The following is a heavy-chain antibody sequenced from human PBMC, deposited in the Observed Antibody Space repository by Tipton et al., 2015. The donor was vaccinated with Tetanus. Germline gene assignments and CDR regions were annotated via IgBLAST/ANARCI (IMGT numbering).Heavy chain of an antibody. CDR2: IYPGDSDT. V-gene: IGHV5-51*01. J-gene: IGHJ4*02. CDR3: ARAHCTDGVCNFDF. D-gene: IGHD2-8*01. Sequence: EVQLVQSGGEVKKPGESLKISCKGSGYIFNNYWIGWVRQKPGKGLEWMGIIYPGDSDTRYSPSFQGQVTISVDKSINTAYLQWSSLKAWDTSMFYCARAHCTDGVCNFDFWGQGALVTVAS. CDR1: GYIFNNYW.